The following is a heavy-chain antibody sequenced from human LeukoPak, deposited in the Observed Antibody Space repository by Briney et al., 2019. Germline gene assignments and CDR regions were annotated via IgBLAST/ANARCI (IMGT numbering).Heavy chain of an antibody. J-gene: IGHJ4*02. CDR2: ISGSGDTT. V-gene: IGHV3-23*01. CDR3: ATRYGYFAS. Sequence: ETLSLTCTVSGGSVSSGGYYWSWIRQHPGKGLEWVSAISGSGDTTHYADSVKGRFTISRDISKNTLYLLMNSLRAEDTAVYYCATRYGYFASWGQGTLVTVSS. D-gene: IGHD5-18*01. CDR1: GGSVSSGGYY.